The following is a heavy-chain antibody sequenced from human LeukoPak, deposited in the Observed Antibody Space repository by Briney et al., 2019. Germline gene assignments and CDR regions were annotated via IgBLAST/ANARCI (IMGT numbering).Heavy chain of an antibody. V-gene: IGHV3-21*04. J-gene: IGHJ3*02. CDR1: GFSFSTYN. Sequence: GGSLRLSCEASGFSFSTYNMNWVRQAPGKRLEWISSITSTGSYVFYADSVRGRFTISRDNAKNSLYLQIDSLRSDDTAVYYCALMYYYDSSGYYDTDAFDIWGQGTMVTVSS. D-gene: IGHD3-22*01. CDR3: ALMYYYDSSGYYDTDAFDI. CDR2: ITSTGSYV.